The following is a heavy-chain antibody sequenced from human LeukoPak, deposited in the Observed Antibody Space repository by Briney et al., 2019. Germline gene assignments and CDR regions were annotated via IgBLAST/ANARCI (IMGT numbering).Heavy chain of an antibody. CDR1: GFTFSNAW. J-gene: IGHJ4*02. Sequence: GGSLRLSCAASGFTFSNAWMSWVRQAPGKGLEWVGRIKSKTDGGTTDYAAPVKGRFTISRDDSKNTLYLQMNSLKTEDTAVYYCTTVSMAWLVPYFDYWGQGTLVTVSS. CDR3: TTVSMAWLVPYFDY. D-gene: IGHD6-19*01. CDR2: IKSKTDGGTT. V-gene: IGHV3-15*01.